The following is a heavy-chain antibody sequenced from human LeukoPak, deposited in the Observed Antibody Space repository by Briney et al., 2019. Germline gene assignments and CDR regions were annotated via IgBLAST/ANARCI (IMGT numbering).Heavy chain of an antibody. CDR1: GFSLSTSGAG. V-gene: IGHV2-5*02. J-gene: IGHJ6*02. CDR3: AHTPGYGMDV. Sequence: SGPTLVKPTQTLTLTCTFSGFSLSTSGAGVGWVRQPPGKALEWLALIYWDDDKRHSPSLKSRLTITKDTSKNQVVITMTNMAPVDTGTYYCAHTPGYGMDVWGQGTPVTVSS. D-gene: IGHD3-10*01. CDR2: IYWDDDK.